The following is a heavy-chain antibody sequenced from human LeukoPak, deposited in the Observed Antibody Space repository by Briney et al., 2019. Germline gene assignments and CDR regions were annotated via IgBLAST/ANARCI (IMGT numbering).Heavy chain of an antibody. J-gene: IGHJ6*02. V-gene: IGHV3-48*04. CDR1: GFTFSSYS. CDR3: ARGVKVRGVNYYGVDV. CDR2: INSSSSTT. Sequence: GGSLRLSCAASGFTFSSYSMNWVRQAPGKGLEWVSYINSSSSTTFYADSVKGRFTISRDDAKNSLYLQMNSLRAEDTAVYYCARGVKVRGVNYYGVDVWGQGTTVTVSS. D-gene: IGHD3-10*01.